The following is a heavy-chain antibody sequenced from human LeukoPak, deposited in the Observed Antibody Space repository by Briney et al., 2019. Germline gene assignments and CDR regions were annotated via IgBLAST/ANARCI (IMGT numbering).Heavy chain of an antibody. D-gene: IGHD3-22*01. Sequence: SETLSLTCTVSGGSISSSSYYWGWIRQPPGKGLEWIGSIYYSGSAYYNPSLKSRVTISVDTSKNQFSLNLSSVTAADTAVYYCARASYSYDINGWVPFDYWGQGTLVTVSS. CDR1: GGSISSSSYY. CDR2: IYYSGSA. V-gene: IGHV4-39*01. CDR3: ARASYSYDINGWVPFDY. J-gene: IGHJ4*02.